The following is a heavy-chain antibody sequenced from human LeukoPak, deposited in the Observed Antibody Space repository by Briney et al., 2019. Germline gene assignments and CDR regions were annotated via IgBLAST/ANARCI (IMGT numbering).Heavy chain of an antibody. V-gene: IGHV3-21*01. CDR3: ARDPTYGDYSYFDY. CDR1: RVTLSGYT. CDR2: ISSRSSDI. J-gene: IGHJ4*02. Sequence: PGGSLRLSCTASRVTLSGYTMNWVRQAPGKGLEWVSSISSRSSDIYYAASVKGRFTISRDNARNSLYLQMNSLRAEDTAVYYCARDPTYGDYSYFDYWGQGTLVTVSS. D-gene: IGHD4-17*01.